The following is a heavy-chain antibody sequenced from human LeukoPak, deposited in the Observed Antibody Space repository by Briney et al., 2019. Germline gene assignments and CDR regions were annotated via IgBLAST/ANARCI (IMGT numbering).Heavy chain of an antibody. Sequence: GGSLRLSCAASGFTFSSYWMHWVRHAPGKGLVWFSRINSDGSSTSYADSVKGRFTISRDNAKNTLYLQMNSLRAEDTAVYYCAIGPYCSGGSCYPPSYWGQGTLVTVSS. J-gene: IGHJ4*02. V-gene: IGHV3-74*01. D-gene: IGHD2-15*01. CDR2: INSDGSST. CDR1: GFTFSSYW. CDR3: AIGPYCSGGSCYPPSY.